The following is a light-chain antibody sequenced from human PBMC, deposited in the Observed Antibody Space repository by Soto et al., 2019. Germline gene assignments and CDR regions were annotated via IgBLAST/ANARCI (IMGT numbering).Light chain of an antibody. CDR1: QSVSSY. CDR2: DAS. J-gene: IGKJ1*01. Sequence: EIVLTQSPATLSLSPGERATLSCRASQSVSSYLAWYQQKPGQAPRLLIYDASNRATGIPARFSGSGSGTDVTLTISSLEPEDFAVYYCQQRNNRPPAWTFGQGTKVEIK. V-gene: IGKV3-11*01. CDR3: QQRNNRPPAWT.